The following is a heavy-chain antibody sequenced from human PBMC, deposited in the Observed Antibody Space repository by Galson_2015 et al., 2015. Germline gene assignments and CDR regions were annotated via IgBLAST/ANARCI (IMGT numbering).Heavy chain of an antibody. CDR1: GGSVSSGHYY. Sequence: ETLSLTCTVSGGSVSSGHYYWTWIRQPPGKGLEWIGYIHSSGSTSYNPSLKSRVTISLDTSKNQFSLKLSSVTAADTAVYYCAREESFRGVWGQGTMVTVSS. J-gene: IGHJ3*01. CDR3: AREESFRGV. V-gene: IGHV4-61*01. CDR2: IHSSGST.